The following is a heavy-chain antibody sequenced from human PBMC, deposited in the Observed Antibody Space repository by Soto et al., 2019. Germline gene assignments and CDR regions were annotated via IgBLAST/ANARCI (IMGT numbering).Heavy chain of an antibody. CDR2: IYYSGST. Sequence: QLQLQESGPGLVKPSETLSLTCTVSGGSISSRGYYWGWIRQPPGKGLEWIGTIYYSGSTYYNPSLKSRVPISVDTSKIQFSLQLSSVTAADTAVYYCATSNWFDPWGQGTLVTVSS. CDR3: ATSNWFDP. CDR1: GGSISSRGYY. V-gene: IGHV4-39*01. J-gene: IGHJ5*02.